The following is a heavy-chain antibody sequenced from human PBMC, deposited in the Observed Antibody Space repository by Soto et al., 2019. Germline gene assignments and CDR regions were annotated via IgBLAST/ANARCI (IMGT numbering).Heavy chain of an antibody. J-gene: IGHJ4*02. CDR1: GFTVSSNY. V-gene: IGHV3-66*01. D-gene: IGHD6-6*01. CDR2: IYSGGST. Sequence: GGSLRLSCAASGFTVSSNYMSWVRQAPGKGLEWVSVIYSGGSTYYADSVKGRFTISIDNSKNTLYLQMNSLRAEDTAVYYCARVSGYSSSSPFDYWGQGTLVTVSS. CDR3: ARVSGYSSSSPFDY.